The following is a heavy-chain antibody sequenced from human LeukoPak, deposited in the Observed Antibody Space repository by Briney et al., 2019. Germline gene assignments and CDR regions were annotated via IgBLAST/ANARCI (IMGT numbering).Heavy chain of an antibody. V-gene: IGHV3-7*01. D-gene: IGHD2-15*01. CDR1: GFTFSAYW. CDR2: IKQDGSDK. J-gene: IGHJ5*02. Sequence: GGSLRLSCAASGFTFSAYWMSWVRQAPGKGLEWVAHIKQDGSDKYCADSVRGRFTVSRDNAKNSLYLQMNSQRAEDTAVYYCARSCSGGTCNFPKFEPWGQGTLVTVSS. CDR3: ARSCSGGTCNFPKFEP.